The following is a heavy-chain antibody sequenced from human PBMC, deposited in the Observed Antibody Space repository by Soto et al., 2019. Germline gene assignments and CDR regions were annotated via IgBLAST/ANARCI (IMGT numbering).Heavy chain of an antibody. V-gene: IGHV4-30-4*01. CDR2: IFYSGTT. Sequence: PSXTLSLPCTVSGDSISSADYYWSWIRQTPVKGLEWIGHIFYSGTTYYNPSLKSRLTISVDTSKNHFSLRLTSVTAADTAVYYCARDLWVEPELYYYGMDVWGQGNTVTVSS. D-gene: IGHD1-1*01. CDR3: ARDLWVEPELYYYGMDV. J-gene: IGHJ6*02. CDR1: GDSISSADYY.